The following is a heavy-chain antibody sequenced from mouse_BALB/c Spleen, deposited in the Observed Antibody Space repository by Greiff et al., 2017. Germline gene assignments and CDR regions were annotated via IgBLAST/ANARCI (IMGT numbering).Heavy chain of an antibody. D-gene: IGHD2-1*01. Sequence: QVQLKQPGAELVRPGASVKLSCKASGYTFTSYWINWVKQRPGQGLEWIGNIYPSDSYTNYNQKFKDKATLTVDKSSSTAYMQLSSPTSEDSAVYYCTRGGYGNHFYAMDYWGQGTSVTVAS. J-gene: IGHJ4*01. CDR3: TRGGYGNHFYAMDY. CDR1: GYTFTSYW. V-gene: IGHV1-69*02. CDR2: IYPSDSYT.